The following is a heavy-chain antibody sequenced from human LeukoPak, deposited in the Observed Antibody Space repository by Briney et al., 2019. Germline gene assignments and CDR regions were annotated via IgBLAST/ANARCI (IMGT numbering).Heavy chain of an antibody. Sequence: SETLSLTCTVSGASVSSGGYYWSWLRQPPGKGLEWIGYIYYSGSTNYNPSLKSRVTIAVDTSKNQFSLKVSSVTAADTAVYYCARRGGSGRSFDYWGQGTLVTVSS. CDR1: GASVSSGGYY. V-gene: IGHV4-61*08. CDR3: ARRGGSGRSFDY. CDR2: IYYSGST. J-gene: IGHJ4*02. D-gene: IGHD3-10*01.